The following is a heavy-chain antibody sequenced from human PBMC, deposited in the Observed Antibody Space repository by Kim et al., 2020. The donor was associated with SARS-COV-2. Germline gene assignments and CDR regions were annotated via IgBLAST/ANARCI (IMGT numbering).Heavy chain of an antibody. CDR2: GNGYT. Sequence: GNGYTKDSQKFQGRVTITRDTSASTAYMDLSSLRSEDMAVYYCARELRSGYWGQGTLVTVSS. V-gene: IGHV1-3*01. J-gene: IGHJ4*02. CDR3: ARELRSGY. D-gene: IGHD3-10*01.